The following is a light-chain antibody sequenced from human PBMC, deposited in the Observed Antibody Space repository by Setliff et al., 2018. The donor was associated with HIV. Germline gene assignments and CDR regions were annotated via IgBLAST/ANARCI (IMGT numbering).Light chain of an antibody. CDR2: DVS. CDR3: HSFASNTFYV. V-gene: IGLV2-14*03. CDR1: SSGVGAYDY. J-gene: IGLJ1*01. Sequence: QSALTQPASVSGSPGQSITISCTGTSSGVGAYDYVSWYQQHPGKAPKLIIYDVSHRPSGLSNRFSGSKSGNTASLTISGLQAEDEADYSCHSFASNTFYVFGTGTKVTVL.